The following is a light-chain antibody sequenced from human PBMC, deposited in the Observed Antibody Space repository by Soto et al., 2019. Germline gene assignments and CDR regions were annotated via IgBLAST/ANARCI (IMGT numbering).Light chain of an antibody. J-gene: IGKJ1*01. V-gene: IGKV3-15*01. CDR3: RQHNDWIVT. CDR2: GAS. Sequence: VMSLSPATRAVPGGGRTTINCRASQSVGSNLAWYQQKPAHAPRLLMYGASTRATDVPARFIASGCGTDFTLTISSRQSADFVVYYCRQHNDWIVTFGEGTKVDIK. CDR1: QSVGSN.